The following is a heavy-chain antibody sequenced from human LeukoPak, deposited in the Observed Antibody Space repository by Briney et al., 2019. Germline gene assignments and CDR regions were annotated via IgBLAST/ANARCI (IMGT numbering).Heavy chain of an antibody. D-gene: IGHD3-10*01. J-gene: IGHJ4*02. V-gene: IGHV4-39*02. Sequence: SETLSLTCTVSGGSISSSSYYWGWIRQPPGKGLEWIGSIYYSGSTYYNPSLKSRVTISVDTSKNQFSLKLSSVTAADTAVYYCARESMYYYGSGRKNGYFDYWGQGTLVTVSS. CDR1: GGSISSSSYY. CDR3: ARESMYYYGSGRKNGYFDY. CDR2: IYYSGST.